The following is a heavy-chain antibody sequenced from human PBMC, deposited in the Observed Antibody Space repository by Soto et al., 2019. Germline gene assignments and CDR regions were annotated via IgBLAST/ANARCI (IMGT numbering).Heavy chain of an antibody. V-gene: IGHV3-74*01. CDR1: GFTFSNYW. CDR2: INSDGSST. CDR3: ARDTLELLYYFDY. J-gene: IGHJ4*02. Sequence: GGSLRLSCAASGFTFSNYWMHWVRQAPGKGLVWVSRINSDGSSTSYADSVKGRFTISRDNAENTLYLQMNSLRAEDTAVYYCARDTLELLYYFDYWGQGTLVTVSS. D-gene: IGHD1-7*01.